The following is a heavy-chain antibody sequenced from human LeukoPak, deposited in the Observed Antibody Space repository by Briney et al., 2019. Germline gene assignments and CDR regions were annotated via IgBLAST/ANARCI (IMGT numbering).Heavy chain of an antibody. D-gene: IGHD7-27*01. J-gene: IGHJ4*02. CDR1: GFTFDDYA. CDR3: ARDQWGYLDY. V-gene: IGHV3-9*01. CDR2: ISWNSGSI. Sequence: GRSLRLSCAASGFTFDDYAMHWVRQAPGKGLEWVSGISWNSGSIGYADSVKGRFTISRDNAKNSLYLQMNSLRAEDTAVYYCARDQWGYLDYWGQGTLVTVSS.